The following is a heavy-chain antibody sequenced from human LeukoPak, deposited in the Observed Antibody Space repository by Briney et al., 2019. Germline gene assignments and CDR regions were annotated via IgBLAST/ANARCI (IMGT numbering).Heavy chain of an antibody. CDR2: INHSGST. J-gene: IGHJ4*02. Sequence: SETLSLTCAVYGGSFSGYYWSWIRQPPGKGLEWIGEINHSGSTNYNPSLKSRVTISVDTSKNQFSLKLSSVTAADTAVYYCARCPPIVVVVAATPFYFDYWGQGTLVTVSS. CDR1: GGSFSGYY. V-gene: IGHV4-34*01. CDR3: ARCPPIVVVVAATPFYFDY. D-gene: IGHD2-15*01.